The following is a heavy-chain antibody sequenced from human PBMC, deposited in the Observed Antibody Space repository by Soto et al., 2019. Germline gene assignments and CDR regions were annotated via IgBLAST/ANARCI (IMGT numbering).Heavy chain of an antibody. Sequence: QVQLVESGGDVVQPGTSLRLSCGASGFSFSTFGMHWVRQAPGKGPEWVAVIWHDGSIKYYGDSVKGRFTISRDNSRNSLFLQMTSLRAEDTAVYYCVKDGPNRGRDFAYWCQGTLVTVSS. CDR2: IWHDGSIK. J-gene: IGHJ4*02. CDR3: VKDGPNRGRDFAY. CDR1: GFSFSTFG. V-gene: IGHV3-33*06. D-gene: IGHD3-10*01.